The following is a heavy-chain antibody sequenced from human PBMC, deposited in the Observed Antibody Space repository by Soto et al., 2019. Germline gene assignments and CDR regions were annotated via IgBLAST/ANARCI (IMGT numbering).Heavy chain of an antibody. CDR3: ARDFWGYYYYGMDV. V-gene: IGHV4-38-2*02. CDR2: IYHSGST. J-gene: IGHJ6*02. D-gene: IGHD3-16*01. Sequence: SETLSLTCAVSGYSISSGYYWGWIRQPPGKGLEWIGSIYHSGSTYYNPSLKSRVTISVDTSKNQFSLKLSSVTAADTAVYYCARDFWGYYYYGMDVWGQGTTVTVSS. CDR1: GYSISSGYY.